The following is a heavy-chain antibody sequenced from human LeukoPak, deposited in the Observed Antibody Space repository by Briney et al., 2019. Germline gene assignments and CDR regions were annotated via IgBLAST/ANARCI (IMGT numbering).Heavy chain of an antibody. CDR1: GGSFSGYY. J-gene: IGHJ4*02. CDR3: ARRYYYGSGTTFDY. V-gene: IGHV4-34*01. D-gene: IGHD3-10*01. CDR2: INHSGST. Sequence: SETLSLTCAVYGGSFSGYYWSWIRQPPGKGLEWIGEINHSGSTNYNPSLKSRVTISVDTSKNQFALKLSSVTAAEMAVYYCARRYYYGSGTTFDYWGQGTLVTVSS.